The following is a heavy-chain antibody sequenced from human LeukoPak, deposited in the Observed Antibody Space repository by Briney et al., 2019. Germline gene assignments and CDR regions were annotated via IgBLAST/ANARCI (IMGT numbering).Heavy chain of an antibody. J-gene: IGHJ3*02. V-gene: IGHV3-74*01. CDR1: GFTFSSYW. D-gene: IGHD3-22*01. CDR2: INSDGSST. CDR3: ARDRTVYDSSGNEVGAFDI. Sequence: GGSLRLSCAASGFTFSSYWMHWVRQAPGKGLVWVSRINSDGSSTSYADSVKGRFTFSRDNAKNSLYLQMNSLRAKDTAVYYCARDRTVYDSSGNEVGAFDIWGQGTMVTVSS.